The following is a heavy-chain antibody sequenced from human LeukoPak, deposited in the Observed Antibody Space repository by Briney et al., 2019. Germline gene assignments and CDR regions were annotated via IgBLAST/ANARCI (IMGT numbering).Heavy chain of an antibody. J-gene: IGHJ4*02. CDR3: AKVYYDSSGYWGTRYYFDY. CDR2: ISGGGGTT. D-gene: IGHD3-22*01. Sequence: PGGSLRLSCAASGFTFSSYDMSWVCQAPGKGLEWVSAISGGGGTTYYADSVKGRFTISRANSKNTLYLQMNSLRTEDTAVYYCAKVYYDSSGYWGTRYYFDYWGQGTLVTVSS. CDR1: GFTFSSYD. V-gene: IGHV3-23*01.